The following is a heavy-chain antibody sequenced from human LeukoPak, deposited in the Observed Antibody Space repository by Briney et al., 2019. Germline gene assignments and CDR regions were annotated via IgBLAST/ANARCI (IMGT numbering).Heavy chain of an antibody. CDR3: ARDRFGGRGPILRFPPFDP. CDR1: GFTFSSYG. D-gene: IGHD3-3*01. J-gene: IGHJ5*02. V-gene: IGHV3-30*03. CDR2: TSYDGSNK. Sequence: GGSLRLSCAASGFTFSSYGMHWVRQAPGKGLEWVAVTSYDGSNKYYADSVKGRFTISRDNSKNTLYLQMNSLRAEDTAVYYCARDRFGGRGPILRFPPFDPWGQGTLVTVSS.